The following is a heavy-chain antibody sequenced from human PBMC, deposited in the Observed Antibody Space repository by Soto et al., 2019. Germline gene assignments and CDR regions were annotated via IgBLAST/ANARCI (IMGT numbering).Heavy chain of an antibody. V-gene: IGHV3-30-3*01. CDR2: ISYDGSNK. D-gene: IGHD3-10*01. J-gene: IGHJ4*02. CDR1: GSTFSSYA. Sequence: GGSLRLSCAASGSTFSSYAMHWVRQAPGKGLEWVAVISYDGSNKYYADSVKGRFTISRDNSKNTLYLQMNSLRAEDTAVYYCARKETVDYGHWDYWGQGTLVTVSS. CDR3: ARKETVDYGHWDY.